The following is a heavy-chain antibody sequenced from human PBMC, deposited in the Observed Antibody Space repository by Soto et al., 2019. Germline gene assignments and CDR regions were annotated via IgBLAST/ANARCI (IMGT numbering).Heavy chain of an antibody. J-gene: IGHJ6*03. CDR3: AKSVILTGYAQGYYYYMDV. CDR1: GFTFSSYA. V-gene: IGHV3-23*01. D-gene: IGHD3-9*01. CDR2: ISGSGGST. Sequence: PGGSLRLSCAASGFTFSSYAMSWVRQAPGKGLEWVSAISGSGGSTYYADSVKGRFTISRDNSKNTLYLQMNSLRAEDTAVYYCAKSVILTGYAQGYYYYMDVWGKGTTVTVS.